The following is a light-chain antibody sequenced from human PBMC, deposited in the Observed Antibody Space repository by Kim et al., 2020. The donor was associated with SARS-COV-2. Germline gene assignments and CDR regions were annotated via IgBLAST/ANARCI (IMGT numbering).Light chain of an antibody. CDR2: DVS. J-gene: IGLJ3*02. CDR1: SSDVGGYNH. CDR3: ASFAPSNTWV. V-gene: IGLV2-14*01. Sequence: QSALTQPASVSGSPGQSITISCTGTSSDVGGYNHVSSYQQHPGKVPKLLIYDVSKWPSGVSNRFSGSKSGNTASLTISGLQAEDEADYYCASFAPSNTWVFGGGTQLTVL.